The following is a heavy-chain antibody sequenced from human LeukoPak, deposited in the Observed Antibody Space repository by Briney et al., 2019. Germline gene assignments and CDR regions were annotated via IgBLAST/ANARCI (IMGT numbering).Heavy chain of an antibody. J-gene: IGHJ6*03. CDR1: GGSISSYY. V-gene: IGHV4-59*01. Sequence: PSETLSLTCTVSGGSISSYYWSWTRQPPGKGLEWIGYIYYSGSTNHNPSLKSRVTTSVDTSKNQFSLKLSSVTAADTAVYYCAREKSYSYYLDVWGKGTTVTISS. CDR2: IYYSGST. CDR3: AREKSYSYYLDV.